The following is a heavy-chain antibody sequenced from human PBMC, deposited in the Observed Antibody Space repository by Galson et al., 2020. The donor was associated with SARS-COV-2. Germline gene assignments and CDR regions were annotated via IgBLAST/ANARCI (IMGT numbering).Heavy chain of an antibody. D-gene: IGHD3-22*01. J-gene: IGHJ3*02. CDR1: GGSISSGGYY. Sequence: SQTLSLTCTVSGGSISSGGYYWSWIRQHPGKGLEWIGYIYYSGSTYYNPSLKSRVTISVDTSKNHFSLKLSSVTAADTAVYYCASADSSGYYRAVAIGGQGRMVTVSS. V-gene: IGHV4-31*03. CDR2: IYYSGST. CDR3: ASADSSGYYRAVAI.